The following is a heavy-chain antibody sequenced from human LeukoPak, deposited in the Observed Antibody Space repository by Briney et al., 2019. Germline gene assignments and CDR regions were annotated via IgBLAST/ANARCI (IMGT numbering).Heavy chain of an antibody. D-gene: IGHD2-2*01. Sequence: GRSLRLSYAASGFTFDDYAMHWDRQAPGKGLEWVSGISWNSGRIGYADSVKGRFTISRDNAKNSLYLQMNSLRADDTALYYCAKDSRPADDYYYGMDVWGQGTTVTVSS. CDR3: AKDSRPADDYYYGMDV. J-gene: IGHJ6*02. CDR1: GFTFDDYA. V-gene: IGHV3-9*01. CDR2: ISWNSGRI.